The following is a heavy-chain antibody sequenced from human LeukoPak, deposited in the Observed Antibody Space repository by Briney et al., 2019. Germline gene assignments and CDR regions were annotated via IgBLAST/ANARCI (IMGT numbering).Heavy chain of an antibody. Sequence: SETLSLTCTVSGGSISSSNYYWGWIRQPPGKGLEWIGSIYYTGSTYYNPSLKSRVTISVDTSKNQFSLKLSSVTAADTAVYYCASHPNYYDSSGYFDDAFDIWGQGTMVTVSS. J-gene: IGHJ3*02. V-gene: IGHV4-39*07. CDR2: IYYTGST. D-gene: IGHD3-22*01. CDR3: ASHPNYYDSSGYFDDAFDI. CDR1: GGSISSSNYY.